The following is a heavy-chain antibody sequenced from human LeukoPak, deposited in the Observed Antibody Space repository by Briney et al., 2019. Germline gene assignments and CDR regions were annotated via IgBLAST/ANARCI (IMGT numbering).Heavy chain of an antibody. D-gene: IGHD6-19*01. Sequence: PGGSLRLSCAASGFTFSIYDLSWVRQAPGKRLECVSAIDRGVGSTYYADSVKGRFTISRDNAKNSLYLQMNSLRAEDTAVYYCARDLGRSGWSKGLDYWGQGTLVTVSS. V-gene: IGHV3-23*01. CDR3: ARDLGRSGWSKGLDY. J-gene: IGHJ4*02. CDR1: GFTFSIYD. CDR2: IDRGVGST.